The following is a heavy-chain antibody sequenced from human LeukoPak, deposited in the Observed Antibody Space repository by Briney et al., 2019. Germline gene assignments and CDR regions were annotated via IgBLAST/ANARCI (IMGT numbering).Heavy chain of an antibody. CDR2: INPSGGST. J-gene: IGHJ4*02. CDR3: ARESKVVPAAGYFDY. Sequence: ASVKVSCKASEYTFTSYYMHWVRQAPGQGLEWMGIINPSGGSTSYAQKFQGRVTMTRDTSTSTVYMELSSLRSEDTAVYYCARESKVVPAAGYFDYWGQGTLVTVSS. CDR1: EYTFTSYY. D-gene: IGHD2-2*01. V-gene: IGHV1-46*01.